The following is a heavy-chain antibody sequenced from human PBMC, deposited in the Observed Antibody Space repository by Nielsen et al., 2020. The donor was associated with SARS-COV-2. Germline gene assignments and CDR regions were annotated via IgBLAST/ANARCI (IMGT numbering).Heavy chain of an antibody. Sequence: GGSLRLSCEVSGFSLSYYWMHWVRQAPGKGLEWVAVIWYDGGNEYYADSVKGRFTISRDNSKNTLYVQMNSLRAEDTAVYFCAKGSVYMEYFDHWGQGTLVTVSS. J-gene: IGHJ1*01. CDR3: AKGSVYMEYFDH. CDR2: IWYDGGNE. CDR1: GFSLSYYW. V-gene: IGHV3-33*06. D-gene: IGHD5-18*01.